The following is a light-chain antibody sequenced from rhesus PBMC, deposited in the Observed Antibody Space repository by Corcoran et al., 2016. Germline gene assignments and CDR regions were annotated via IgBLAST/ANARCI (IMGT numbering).Light chain of an antibody. CDR3: LQYSSSPLYS. CDR2: RAS. V-gene: IGKV1-69*01. CDR1: QGISNW. Sequence: DIQMTQSPSSLSASVGDRVTITCRASQGISNWLAWYQQKPGKAPKLLIYRASNLETGVPSRFSGSGSGTDFTLTISSLQPEDFATYYCLQYSSSPLYSFGQGTKVEIK. J-gene: IGKJ2*01.